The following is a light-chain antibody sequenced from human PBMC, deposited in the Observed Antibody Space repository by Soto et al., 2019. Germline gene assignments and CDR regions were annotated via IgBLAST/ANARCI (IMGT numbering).Light chain of an antibody. J-gene: IGKJ1*01. Sequence: EIVMTQSPGTLSLSPVERATLSCRASQSVSSRLAWYQQKPGQAPRLLIYGASNRATVIPDRFSGSGSGTDFTLTISRLEPEDFAVYYCQQYGSSQTFGQGTKVDIK. CDR1: QSVSSR. V-gene: IGKV3-20*01. CDR2: GAS. CDR3: QQYGSSQT.